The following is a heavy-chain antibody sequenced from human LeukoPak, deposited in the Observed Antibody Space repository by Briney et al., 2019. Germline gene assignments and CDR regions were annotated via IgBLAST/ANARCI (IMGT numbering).Heavy chain of an antibody. D-gene: IGHD6-19*01. Sequence: PGGSLRLSCATSGFTFSSYGMHWVRQAPGKGLEWVAVIWYDGSNKYYADSVKGRFTISRDNSKNTLDLQMNSLRAEDTAVYYCARVSAGWFDPGAREPWSPSPQ. CDR2: IWYDGSNK. CDR3: ARVSAGWFDP. V-gene: IGHV3-33*01. CDR1: GFTFSSYG. J-gene: IGHJ5*02.